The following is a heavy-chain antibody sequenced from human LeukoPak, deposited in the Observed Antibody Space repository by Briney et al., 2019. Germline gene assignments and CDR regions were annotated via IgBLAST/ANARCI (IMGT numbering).Heavy chain of an antibody. V-gene: IGHV4-34*01. CDR2: INHSGST. CDR1: GGSFSGYY. D-gene: IGHD2/OR15-2a*01. J-gene: IGHJ4*02. CDR3: ARGWGLYTYGPMAPKLLLDY. Sequence: SETLSLTCAVYGGSFSGYYWSWIRQPPGKGLEWIGEINHSGSTNYNPSLKSRVTISVDTSENQFSLKLSSVTAADTAVYYCARGWGLYTYGPMAPKLLLDYWGQGTLVTVSS.